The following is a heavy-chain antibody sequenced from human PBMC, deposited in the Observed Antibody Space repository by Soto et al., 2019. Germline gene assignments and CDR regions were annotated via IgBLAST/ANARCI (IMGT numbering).Heavy chain of an antibody. J-gene: IGHJ4*02. V-gene: IGHV4-34*01. CDR1: GGSFSGYY. CDR3: ARARRYYFDY. Sequence: SETLSLTCAVYGGSFSGYYWSWIRQPPGKGLEWIGEINHSGSTNYNPSLKSRVTISVDTSKNQFSLKLSSVTAADTAVYYCARARRYYFDYWGQGTLVTVSS. CDR2: INHSGST.